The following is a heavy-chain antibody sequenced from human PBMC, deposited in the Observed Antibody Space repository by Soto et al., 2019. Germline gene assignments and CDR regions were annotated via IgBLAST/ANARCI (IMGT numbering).Heavy chain of an antibody. CDR1: GFRFSDYT. V-gene: IGHV3-21*01. J-gene: IGHJ4*02. CDR3: TRGSYGDSEY. CDR2: IFSNSAYI. Sequence: GVLRLSCAASGFRFSDYTMNWVRQAPGKGLEWVSSIFSNSAYIYYTNSVKGRFTISRDNAKNSLYLQMNSLRDEDTAVYYCTRGSYGDSEYWGQGTLVTVSS. D-gene: IGHD4-17*01.